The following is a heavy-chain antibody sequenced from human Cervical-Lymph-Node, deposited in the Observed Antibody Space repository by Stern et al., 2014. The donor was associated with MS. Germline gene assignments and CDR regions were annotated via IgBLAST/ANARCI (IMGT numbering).Heavy chain of an antibody. CDR1: GFTFTNYY. CDR3: AENMDV. V-gene: IGHV1-2*02. Sequence: VQLEESGAEVKKPGASVQVSCKPSGFTFTNYYIHWLRQAPGQRPEWMGRISPKNGDTHYAPKVQGRVIIPQDTSVGLVSLEVAGLRFDDTAVYYCAENMDVWGQGTTVTVSS. CDR2: ISPKNGDT. J-gene: IGHJ6*02.